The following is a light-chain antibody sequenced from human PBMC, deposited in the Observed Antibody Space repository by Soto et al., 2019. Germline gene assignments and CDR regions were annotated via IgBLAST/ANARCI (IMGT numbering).Light chain of an antibody. CDR1: SSDVGGYNY. V-gene: IGLV2-14*01. CDR2: VVS. Sequence: QSALTQPASVSGSPGQSITISCTGTSSDVGGYNYVSWYQQHPGKAPKLMIYVVSNRPSGVSNRFSGSKSGNTASLTISGLQAEDEADYYCSSYTSSSIVFGTGTKLTVL. J-gene: IGLJ1*01. CDR3: SSYTSSSIV.